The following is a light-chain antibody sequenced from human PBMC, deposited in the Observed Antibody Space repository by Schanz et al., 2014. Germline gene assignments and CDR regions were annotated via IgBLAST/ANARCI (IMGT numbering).Light chain of an antibody. CDR1: SSDVGSYNL. CDR2: EGS. Sequence: QSALTQPASVSGSPGQSITISCTGTSSDVGSYNLVSWYQQHPGKAPKLMIYEGSKRPSGVSNRFSGSKSGNTASLTISWLQAEDEADYYCCSYAGSSGWVFGGGTKVTVL. J-gene: IGLJ3*02. V-gene: IGLV2-23*01. CDR3: CSYAGSSGWV.